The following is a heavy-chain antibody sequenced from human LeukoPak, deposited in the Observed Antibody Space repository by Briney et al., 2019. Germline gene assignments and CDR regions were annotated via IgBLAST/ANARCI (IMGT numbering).Heavy chain of an antibody. J-gene: IGHJ4*02. CDR3: AKGSGSSCYSPCDY. Sequence: GGSLRLSCVASGLTFRNYAMSWVRQAPGKGLEWVSVICANDGNTYYADAVKGRFTISRDNSKDTLYLQMDSLRAEDTAVYYCAKGSGSSCYSPCDYWGQGILVTVSS. D-gene: IGHD2-15*01. V-gene: IGHV3-23*01. CDR2: ICANDGNT. CDR1: GLTFRNYA.